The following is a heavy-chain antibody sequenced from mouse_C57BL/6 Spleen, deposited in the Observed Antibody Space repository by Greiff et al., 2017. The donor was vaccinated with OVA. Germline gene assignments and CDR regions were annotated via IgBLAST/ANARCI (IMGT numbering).Heavy chain of an antibody. CDR3: ASITTVVATTMDY. J-gene: IGHJ4*01. CDR1: GFSLTSYG. V-gene: IGHV2-2*01. D-gene: IGHD1-1*01. CDR2: IWSGGGT. Sequence: VQLQESGPGLVQPSQSLSITCTVSGFSLTSYGVHWVRQSPGKGLEWLGVIWSGGGTDYNAAFISRLSISKDNSKSQVFFKMNSLQADDTAIYYCASITTVVATTMDYWGQGTSVTVSS.